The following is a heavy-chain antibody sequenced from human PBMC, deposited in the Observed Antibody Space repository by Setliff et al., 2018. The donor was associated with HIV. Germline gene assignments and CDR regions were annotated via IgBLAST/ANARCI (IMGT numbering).Heavy chain of an antibody. Sequence: SETLSLTCAVYGGSFSDYHWSWIRQAPRKRLEWIGEVYDSGSTNYNPSLKSRVTVTVDTSKNQFSLRLNSVTAADTAVYYCARGSELVWGRWFDPWGQGTLVTVSS. CDR2: VYDSGST. CDR1: GGSFSDYH. J-gene: IGHJ5*02. V-gene: IGHV4-34*01. D-gene: IGHD6-6*01. CDR3: ARGSELVWGRWFDP.